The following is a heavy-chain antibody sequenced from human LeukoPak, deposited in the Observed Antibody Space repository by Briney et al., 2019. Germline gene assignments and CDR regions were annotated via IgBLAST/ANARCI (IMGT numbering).Heavy chain of an antibody. Sequence: GGSLRLSCAASGFTFSSYWMSWVRQAPGKGLEWVANIKQDGSEKYYVDSVKGRFTISRDNAKNSLYLQTNSLRAEDTAVYYCARGSYDSSGYYNYWGQGTLVTVSS. CDR3: ARGSYDSSGYYNY. J-gene: IGHJ4*02. V-gene: IGHV3-7*01. CDR1: GFTFSSYW. D-gene: IGHD3-22*01. CDR2: IKQDGSEK.